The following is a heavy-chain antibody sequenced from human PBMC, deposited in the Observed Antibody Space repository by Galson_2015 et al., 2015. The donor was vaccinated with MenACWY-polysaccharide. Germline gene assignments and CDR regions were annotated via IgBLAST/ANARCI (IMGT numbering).Heavy chain of an antibody. CDR1: GYTFTSYD. CDR2: MNPNSGNT. CDR3: ARGSGIHGYSSSSDY. D-gene: IGHD6-13*01. V-gene: IGHV1-8*01. J-gene: IGHJ4*02. Sequence: SVKVSCKASGYTFTSYDINWVRQATGQGLEWMGWMNPNSGNTGYAQKFQGRVTMTRNTSISTAYMELSSLRSVDTAVYYCARGSGIHGYSSSSDYRGQGTLVTVSS.